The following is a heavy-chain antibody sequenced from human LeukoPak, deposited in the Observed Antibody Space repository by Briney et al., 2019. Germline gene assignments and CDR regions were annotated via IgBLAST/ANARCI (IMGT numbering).Heavy chain of an antibody. CDR1: GFAFSKFA. J-gene: IGHJ4*02. CDR3: AKGLRPEDN. D-gene: IGHD5/OR15-5a*01. CDR2: IFGGGSFT. Sequence: GGSLRLSCGVSGFAFSKFAMSWVRQAPGKGLEWVSAIFGGGSFTKFYADSVKGRFTISRDNSKNTLYLQMNSLRAEDTAVYYCAKGLRPEDNWGQGTLVTVSS. V-gene: IGHV3-23*01.